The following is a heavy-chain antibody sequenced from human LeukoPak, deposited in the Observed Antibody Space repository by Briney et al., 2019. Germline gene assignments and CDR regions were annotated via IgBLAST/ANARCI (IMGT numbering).Heavy chain of an antibody. Sequence: GGSLRLSCAASGFTFSSYGMHWVRQAPGKGLEWVAFIRYDGSNKYYADSVKGRFTISRDNSKNTLYLQMTGLRAEDTAVYYCAKAIVVVPAAPMDYWGQGTLVTVSS. V-gene: IGHV3-30*02. CDR1: GFTFSSYG. D-gene: IGHD2-2*01. CDR2: IRYDGSNK. CDR3: AKAIVVVPAAPMDY. J-gene: IGHJ4*02.